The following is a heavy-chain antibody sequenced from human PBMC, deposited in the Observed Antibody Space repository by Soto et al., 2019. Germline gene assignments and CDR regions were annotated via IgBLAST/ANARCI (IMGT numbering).Heavy chain of an antibody. CDR2: IYYSGST. J-gene: IGHJ4*02. D-gene: IGHD4-17*01. CDR3: ARNPTTVTTNYFDY. CDR1: GDSISNYY. V-gene: IGHV4-59*08. Sequence: PSETLSLTCTVSGDSISNYYWTWIRQPPGKGLEWIGYIYYSGSTNYNPSLKSRVTISVDTSKKQFSLKLSSVTAADTAVYYCARNPTTVTTNYFDYWGQGTLVTVSS.